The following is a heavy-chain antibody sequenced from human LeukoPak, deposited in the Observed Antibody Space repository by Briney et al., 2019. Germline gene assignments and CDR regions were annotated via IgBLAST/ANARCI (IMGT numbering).Heavy chain of an antibody. V-gene: IGHV3-23*01. J-gene: IGHJ4*02. CDR1: GFTFDDYG. CDR3: AKDWGHCFDY. Sequence: PGGSLRLSCAASGFTFDDYGMSWVRQAPGKGLEWVSAISGSGGSTYYADSVKGRFTISRDNSKNTLYLQMNSLRAEDTAVYYCAKDWGHCFDYWGQGTLVTVSS. CDR2: ISGSGGST. D-gene: IGHD3-16*01.